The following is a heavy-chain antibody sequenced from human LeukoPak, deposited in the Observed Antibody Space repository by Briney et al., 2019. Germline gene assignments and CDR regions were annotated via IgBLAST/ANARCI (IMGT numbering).Heavy chain of an antibody. J-gene: IGHJ5*02. CDR3: AKGPSIVVVPAAIHH. V-gene: IGHV3-23*01. Sequence: GGSLRLSCAASGFTPSSYAMSWVRQAPGKGLEWVSAISGSGGSTYYADSVKGRFTISRDNSKNTLYLQMNSLRAEDTAVYYCAKGPSIVVVPAAIHHWGQEPWSPSPQ. CDR1: GFTPSSYA. CDR2: ISGSGGST. D-gene: IGHD2-2*02.